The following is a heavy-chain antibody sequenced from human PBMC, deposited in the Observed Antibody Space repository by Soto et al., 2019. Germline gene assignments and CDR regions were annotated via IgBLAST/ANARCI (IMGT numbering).Heavy chain of an antibody. V-gene: IGHV3-9*01. CDR1: GFTFDDYA. Sequence: GGSLRLSCAASGFTFDDYAMHWVRQAPGKGLEWVSGISWNSGSIGYADSVKGRFTISRDNAKNSLYLQMNSLRAEDTALYYCAKDSNPMTTVTTNYMDVWGKGTTVTVSS. CDR3: AKDSNPMTTVTTNYMDV. D-gene: IGHD4-17*01. CDR2: ISWNSGSI. J-gene: IGHJ6*03.